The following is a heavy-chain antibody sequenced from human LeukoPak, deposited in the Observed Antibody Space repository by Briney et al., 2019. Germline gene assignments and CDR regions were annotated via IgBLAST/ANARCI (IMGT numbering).Heavy chain of an antibody. Sequence: PGGSLRLSCAASGFTFSNYWMSWVRQAPGKGLEWVANIKQDGSEQYYVDSVKGRFTISRDNAKNSLSLQMNSLRAEDTAVYYCARPLMYYYGSETYFWFDPWGQGTLVTVSS. CDR1: GFTFSNYW. CDR3: ARPLMYYYGSETYFWFDP. V-gene: IGHV3-7*01. D-gene: IGHD3-10*01. J-gene: IGHJ5*02. CDR2: IKQDGSEQ.